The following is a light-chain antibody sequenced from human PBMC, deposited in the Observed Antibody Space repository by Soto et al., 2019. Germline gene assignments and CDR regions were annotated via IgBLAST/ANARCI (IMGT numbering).Light chain of an antibody. J-gene: IGLJ1*01. CDR2: DVT. V-gene: IGLV2-11*01. CDR3: CSYAGRYTDV. CDR1: SSDVGGYNY. Sequence: QSALTHPRSVSGSPGQSVTISCTGTSSDVGGYNYVSWYQHHPGKAPKLILFDVTKRPSGVPNRFSGSKSGNTASLTISGLQAEDEADYYCCSYAGRYTDVFGTGTKVTVL.